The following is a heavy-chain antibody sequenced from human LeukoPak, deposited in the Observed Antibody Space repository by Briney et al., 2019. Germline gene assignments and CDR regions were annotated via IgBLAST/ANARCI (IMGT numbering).Heavy chain of an antibody. Sequence: GGSLRLSCAASGFTFSDYYMSWIRQAPGKGLEWVSYISSSGSTIYYADSVKGRLTISRDNAKNSLYLQMNSLRAEDTAVYYCARLTTYYYDSSGYYGWFDPWGQGTLVTVSS. CDR1: GFTFSDYY. CDR2: ISSSGSTI. D-gene: IGHD3-22*01. J-gene: IGHJ5*02. CDR3: ARLTTYYYDSSGYYGWFDP. V-gene: IGHV3-11*01.